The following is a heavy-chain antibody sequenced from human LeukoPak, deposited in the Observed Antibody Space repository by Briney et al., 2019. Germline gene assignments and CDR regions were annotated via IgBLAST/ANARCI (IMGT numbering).Heavy chain of an antibody. CDR2: IYTSGGT. D-gene: IGHD6-19*01. V-gene: IGHV4-4*07. CDR1: GSSISNYY. CDR3: ARAAEYSSGWYLFDY. Sequence: SETLSLTCTVSGSSISNYYWTWIRQPAGEGLEWIGRIYTSGGTNYNPSLKTRVTMSVDTSKNQVSLKMSSVTAADTAMYYCARAAEYSSGWYLFDYWGQGILVTVSA. J-gene: IGHJ4*02.